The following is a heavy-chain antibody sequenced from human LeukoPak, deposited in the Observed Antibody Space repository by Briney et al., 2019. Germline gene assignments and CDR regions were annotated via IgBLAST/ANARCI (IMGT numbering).Heavy chain of an antibody. J-gene: IGHJ4*02. Sequence: SXTXXVSXXSISSGGYSWSWVRQPPGKGLEWIGYIYRRGSTYYNPSLKSRVTISVDRSKNQFSLKLSSVTAADTAVYYCARAGGPSEYFDYWGQGTLVTVSS. CDR3: ARAGGPSEYFDY. D-gene: IGHD2-8*02. CDR1: XXSISSGGYS. CDR2: IYRRGST. V-gene: IGHV4-30-2*01.